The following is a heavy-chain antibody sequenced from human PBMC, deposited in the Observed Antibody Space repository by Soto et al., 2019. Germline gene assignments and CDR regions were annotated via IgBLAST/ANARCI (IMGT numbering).Heavy chain of an antibody. J-gene: IGHJ3*02. CDR2: ISGSGGST. CDR1: GFTFSSYA. V-gene: IGHV3-23*01. CDR3: AKHSRPKYYDYAPHDDI. Sequence: PGGSLRLSCAASGFTFSSYAMSWVRQAPGKGLEWVSAISGSGGSTYYADSVKGRFTISRDNSKNTLYLQMNSLRAEDTAVYYCAKHSRPKYYDYAPHDDIWGQGTMVTVSS. D-gene: IGHD3-16*01.